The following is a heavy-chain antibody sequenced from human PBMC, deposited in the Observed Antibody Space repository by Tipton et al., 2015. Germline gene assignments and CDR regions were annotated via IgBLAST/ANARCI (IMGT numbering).Heavy chain of an antibody. CDR1: GGSVSSGTYY. CDR2: IYYSGST. D-gene: IGHD4-23*01. Sequence: TLSLTCTVPGGSVSSGTYYWSWIRQPPGKGLEWIGYIYYSGSTNYNPSLKSRVTISVDTSKTQFSLKMSSVTASDTAVYYCARARGRHGGLFDSWGQGILVTVSS. V-gene: IGHV4-61*01. J-gene: IGHJ4*02. CDR3: ARARGRHGGLFDS.